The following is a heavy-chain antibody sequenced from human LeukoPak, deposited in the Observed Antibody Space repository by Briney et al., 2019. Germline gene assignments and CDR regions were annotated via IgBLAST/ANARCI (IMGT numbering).Heavy chain of an antibody. CDR2: IYVSGTT. CDR1: GGSISSYY. Sequence: PSETLSLTCTVSGGSISSYYWSWIRQPAGKGLEWIGRIYVSGTTNYNPSLKSRVTMSVDTSKNQFSLKPSSVTAADTAVYYCAREGYHYSLDVWGQGTTVTVSS. V-gene: IGHV4-4*07. J-gene: IGHJ6*02. CDR3: AREGYHYSLDV.